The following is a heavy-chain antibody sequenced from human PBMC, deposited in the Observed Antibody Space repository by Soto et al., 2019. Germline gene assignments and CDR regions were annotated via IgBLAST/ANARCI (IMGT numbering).Heavy chain of an antibody. CDR2: IIPIFGTA. Sequence: SVKVSCKASGGTFSSYAISWVRQAPGQGLEWMGGIIPIFGTANYAQKFQGRVTITADESTSTAYMELSSLRSEDTAVYYCALAVAGLYYYYGMDVWGQGTTVTVSS. CDR1: GGTFSSYA. CDR3: ALAVAGLYYYYGMDV. D-gene: IGHD6-19*01. V-gene: IGHV1-69*13. J-gene: IGHJ6*02.